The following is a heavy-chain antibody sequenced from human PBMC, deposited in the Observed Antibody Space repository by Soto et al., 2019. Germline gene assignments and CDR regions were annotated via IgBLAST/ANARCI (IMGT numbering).Heavy chain of an antibody. CDR1: GFTFTSSA. J-gene: IGHJ6*02. CDR3: AADPALRFLEWFQRVMDV. CDR2: IVVGSGNT. Sequence: ASVKVSCKASGFTFTSSAVQWVRQARGQRLEWIGWIVVGSGNTNYAQKFQERVTITRGMSTSTAYMELSSLRSEDTAVYYCAADPALRFLEWFQRVMDVWGQGTTVTVSS. D-gene: IGHD3-3*01. V-gene: IGHV1-58*01.